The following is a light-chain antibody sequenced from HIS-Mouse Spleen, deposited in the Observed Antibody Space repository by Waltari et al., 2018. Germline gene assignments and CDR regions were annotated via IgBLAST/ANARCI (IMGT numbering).Light chain of an antibody. CDR3: YSTDSSGNHRV. V-gene: IGLV3-10*01. CDR1: ALPKKY. CDR2: EKS. J-gene: IGLJ2*01. Sequence: SYELTQPPSVSVSPGQTARITCSGDALPKKYAYWYQQKSGQAPVLVIYEKSQRTPGSPWRFSGSSSGTMATLTISGAQVEDEADYYCYSTDSSGNHRVFGGGTKLTVL.